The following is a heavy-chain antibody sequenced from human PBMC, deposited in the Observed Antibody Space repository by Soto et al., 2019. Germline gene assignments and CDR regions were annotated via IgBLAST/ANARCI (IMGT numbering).Heavy chain of an antibody. CDR1: GGSISPYY. D-gene: IGHD3-9*01. V-gene: IGHV4-59*12. Sequence: PSETLSLTCTVSGGSISPYYWSWIRQPPGRGLEWIGYIYYSGSTNYNPSLTSRVTISVDTSKNQFSLKLSPVTAADTAVYYCARDHYVYDILTGYGYYYGMDVWGQGTTVTVSS. CDR2: IYYSGST. J-gene: IGHJ6*02. CDR3: ARDHYVYDILTGYGYYYGMDV.